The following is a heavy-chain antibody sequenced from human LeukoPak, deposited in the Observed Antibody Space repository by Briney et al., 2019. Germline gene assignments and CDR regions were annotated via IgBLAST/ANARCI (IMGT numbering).Heavy chain of an antibody. Sequence: SGPTLVNPTQTLTLTCTFSGFSLSTSGVGVGWIRQPPGKALEWLALIYWDDDKRYSPSLESRLTITKDTSKNQVLLIITEVDPVDTATYYCAQNTYGYWFDPWGQGTLVTVSS. V-gene: IGHV2-5*02. J-gene: IGHJ5*02. CDR3: AQNTYGYWFDP. D-gene: IGHD5-18*01. CDR2: IYWDDDK. CDR1: GFSLSTSGVG.